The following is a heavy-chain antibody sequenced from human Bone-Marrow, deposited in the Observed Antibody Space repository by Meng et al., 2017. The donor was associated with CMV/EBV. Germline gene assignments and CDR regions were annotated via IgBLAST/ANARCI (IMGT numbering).Heavy chain of an antibody. CDR2: ISAYNGNT. Sequence: ASVKVSCKASGYTFTSYGISWVRQAPGQGLEWMGWISAYNGNTNYAQKLQGRVTMTTDTSTSTAYMELRSLRSDDTAVYYCARKTWSSSTIAEDYCFDYWGQGTLVTVSS. CDR1: GYTFTSYG. CDR3: ARKTWSSSTIAEDYCFDY. V-gene: IGHV1-18*01. D-gene: IGHD6-6*01. J-gene: IGHJ4*02.